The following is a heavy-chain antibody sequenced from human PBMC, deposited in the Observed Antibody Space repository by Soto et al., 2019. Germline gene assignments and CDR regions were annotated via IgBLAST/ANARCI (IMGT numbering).Heavy chain of an antibody. CDR2: MNPNSGNT. Sequence: SXKVSFKAAGYTXSSYDIDWVRQATGQGLEWMGWMNPNSGNTGYAQKFQGRVTITRNTSISTAYMELSSLRSEDTAVYYCARVANCSSTSCYYYYGMDVWGQGTTVTVSS. V-gene: IGHV1-8*01. CDR1: GYTXSSYD. CDR3: ARVANCSSTSCYYYYGMDV. J-gene: IGHJ6*02. D-gene: IGHD2-2*01.